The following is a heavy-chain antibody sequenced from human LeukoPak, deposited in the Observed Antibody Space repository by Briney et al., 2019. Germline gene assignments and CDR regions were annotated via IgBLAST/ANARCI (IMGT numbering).Heavy chain of an antibody. D-gene: IGHD1-26*01. CDR2: IYYSGST. Sequence: SETLSLTCTVSGGSISSYYWSWIRQPPGKGLEWIGYIYYSGSTNYNPSLKSRVTISVDTSKNQFSLKLSSVTAADTAVYYCARDGSESYQEYWGQGTLVTVSS. CDR1: GGSISSYY. V-gene: IGHV4-59*01. J-gene: IGHJ4*02. CDR3: ARDGSESYQEY.